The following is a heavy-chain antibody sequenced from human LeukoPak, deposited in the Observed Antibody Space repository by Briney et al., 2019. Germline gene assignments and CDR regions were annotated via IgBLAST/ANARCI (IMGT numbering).Heavy chain of an antibody. Sequence: ASVKVSCKASGYTFTGYYMHWVRQAPGQGLEWMGWINPNSGGTNYAQKFQGRVTMTWDTSISTAYMELSRPRSDDTAVYYCAREYILTAYYGDYWGQGTLVTVSS. CDR3: AREYILTAYYGDY. CDR2: INPNSGGT. V-gene: IGHV1-2*02. CDR1: GYTFTGYY. J-gene: IGHJ4*02. D-gene: IGHD3-9*01.